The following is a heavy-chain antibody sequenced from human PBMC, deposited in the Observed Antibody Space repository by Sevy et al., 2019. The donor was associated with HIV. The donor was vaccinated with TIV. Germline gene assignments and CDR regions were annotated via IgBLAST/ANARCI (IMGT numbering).Heavy chain of an antibody. J-gene: IGHJ6*02. CDR3: AAIIAAAGTYYYYYGMDV. CDR1: GGSISSSSYY. V-gene: IGHV4-39*01. CDR2: IYYSGST. D-gene: IGHD6-13*01. Sequence: SETLSLTCTVSGGSISSSSYYWGWIRQPPGKGLEWIGSIYYSGSTYYNPSLKSRVTISVDTSKNQFSLKLSSVTAADTPVYYCAAIIAAAGTYYYYYGMDVWGQGTTVTVSS.